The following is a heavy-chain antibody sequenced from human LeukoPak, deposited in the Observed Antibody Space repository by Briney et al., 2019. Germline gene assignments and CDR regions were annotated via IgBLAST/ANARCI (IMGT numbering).Heavy chain of an antibody. D-gene: IGHD6-13*01. CDR3: ARSAFLVTAPGLYYFDY. CDR1: GGSISSYY. CDR2: IYNSGST. J-gene: IGHJ4*02. V-gene: IGHV4-4*07. Sequence: SETLSLTCTVSGGSISSYYWSWIRQPAGRGLEWIGHIYNSGSTNYNPSLKGRVTMSVATSKNQFSLHLSSVTAADTAVYYCARSAFLVTAPGLYYFDYWGQGTLVAVSS.